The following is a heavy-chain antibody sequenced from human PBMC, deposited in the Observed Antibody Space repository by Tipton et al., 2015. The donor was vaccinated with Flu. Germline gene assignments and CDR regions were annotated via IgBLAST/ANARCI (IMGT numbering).Heavy chain of an antibody. D-gene: IGHD3-10*01. CDR2: ISSSDSPI. J-gene: IGHJ4*02. Sequence: SLRLSCAASGFTFSSYEMNWVRQAPGKGLEWVSYISSSDSPIYYADSVKDRFTISRDNAKNSLYLQMNSLRAEDTAVYYCARDQSGYYGSGSYSSDYWGQGTLVTVSS. CDR1: GFTFSSYE. CDR3: ARDQSGYYGSGSYSSDY. V-gene: IGHV3-48*03.